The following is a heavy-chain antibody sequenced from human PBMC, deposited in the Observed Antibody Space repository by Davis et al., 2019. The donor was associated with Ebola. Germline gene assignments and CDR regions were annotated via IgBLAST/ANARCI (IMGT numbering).Heavy chain of an antibody. CDR1: GYSFTSYW. V-gene: IGHV5-51*01. CDR2: IYPGDSDT. J-gene: IGHJ4*02. Sequence: GESLKISCKGSGYSFTSYWIAWVRQVPGKGLEWMGIIYPGDSDTRYSPSFQGQVSISADKSIAAAYLQWSSLKASDTAMYYCARLSSSSWYAYDYWGQGTLVTVSS. CDR3: ARLSSSSWYAYDY. D-gene: IGHD6-13*01.